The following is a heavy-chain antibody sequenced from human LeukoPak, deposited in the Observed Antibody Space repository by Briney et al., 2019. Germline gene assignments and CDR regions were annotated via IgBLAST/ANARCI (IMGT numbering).Heavy chain of an antibody. CDR2: NNAGNGNT. V-gene: IGHV1-3*01. J-gene: IGHJ6*02. CDR1: GYTFTSYA. CDR3: ATVGYCSSTSCPPMRGYYYYGMDV. D-gene: IGHD2-2*01. Sequence: ASVTVSCKASGYTFTSYAMHWVRQAPGQRLEWMGWNNAGNGNTKYSQKLQGRVTMTTDTSTSTAYMELRSLRSDDTAVYYCATVGYCSSTSCPPMRGYYYYGMDVWGQGTTVTVSS.